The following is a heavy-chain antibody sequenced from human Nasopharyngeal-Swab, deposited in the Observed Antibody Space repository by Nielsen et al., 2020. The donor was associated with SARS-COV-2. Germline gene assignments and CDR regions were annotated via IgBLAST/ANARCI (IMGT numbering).Heavy chain of an antibody. CDR1: GFIFSDSA. J-gene: IGHJ6*02. Sequence: GESLKISCAASGFIFSDSAMHWVRQASGKGLEWVGRIRSKANSYATAYAASVKGRFTISRDDSKNTAYLQMNSLKTEDTAVYYCTRHWDQYSSSYYYYGMDVWGQGTTVTVSS. CDR2: IRSKANSYAT. D-gene: IGHD6-6*01. CDR3: TRHWDQYSSSYYYYGMDV. V-gene: IGHV3-73*01.